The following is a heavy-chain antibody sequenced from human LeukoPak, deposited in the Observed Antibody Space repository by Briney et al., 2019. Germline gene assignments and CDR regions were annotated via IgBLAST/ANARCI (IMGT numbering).Heavy chain of an antibody. CDR1: GGSISSHY. D-gene: IGHD5-18*01. J-gene: IGHJ5*02. CDR3: ARGGRSYDSHGKFDP. Sequence: SETPSLTCTASGGSISSHYWSWVRQPAGKGLEWIGRIYSSGSSNYNPSLKSRVTMSVDTSRKQLSLQVRSVTAADTAVYYCARGGRSYDSHGKFDPWGQGTLVTVSS. V-gene: IGHV4-4*07. CDR2: IYSSGSS.